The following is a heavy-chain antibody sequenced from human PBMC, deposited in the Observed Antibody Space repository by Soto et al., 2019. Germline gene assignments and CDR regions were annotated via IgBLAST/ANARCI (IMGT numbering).Heavy chain of an antibody. V-gene: IGHV3-30-3*01. CDR3: ARDGIVVVPASLNVLLWFGGTNYFDY. CDR2: ISYDGSNK. CDR1: GFTFSSYA. D-gene: IGHD3-10*01. Sequence: GGSLRLSCAASGFTFSSYAMHWVRQAPGKGLEWVAVISYDGSNKYYADSVKGRFTISRDNSKNTLYLQMNSLRAEDTAVYYCARDGIVVVPASLNVLLWFGGTNYFDYWGQGTLVTVSS. J-gene: IGHJ4*02.